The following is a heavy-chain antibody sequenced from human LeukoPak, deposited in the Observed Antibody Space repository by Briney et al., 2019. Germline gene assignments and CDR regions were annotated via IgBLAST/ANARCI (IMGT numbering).Heavy chain of an antibody. CDR2: INPNSGGT. D-gene: IGHD3-10*01. V-gene: IGHV1-2*02. J-gene: IGHJ6*02. Sequence: ASVKVSCKASGYTFTGYYMHWVRQAPGQGLEWMGWINPNSGGTNYAQKFQGRVTMTRDTSISTAYMELSRLRSDDTAVYYCAITIVRGVIMSRYYYYGMDVWGQGTTVTVSS. CDR1: GYTFTGYY. CDR3: AITIVRGVIMSRYYYYGMDV.